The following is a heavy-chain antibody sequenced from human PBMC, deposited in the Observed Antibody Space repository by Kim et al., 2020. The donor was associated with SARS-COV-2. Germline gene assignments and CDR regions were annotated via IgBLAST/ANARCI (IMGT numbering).Heavy chain of an antibody. Sequence: GGSLRLSCAASGFTFSSYAMHWVRQAPGKGLEWVAVISYDGSNKYYADSVKGRFTISRDNSKNTLYLQMNSLRAEDTAVYYCASGQNYFDYWGQGTLVTVSS. J-gene: IGHJ4*02. CDR2: ISYDGSNK. V-gene: IGHV3-30*04. CDR1: GFTFSSYA. CDR3: ASGQNYFDY.